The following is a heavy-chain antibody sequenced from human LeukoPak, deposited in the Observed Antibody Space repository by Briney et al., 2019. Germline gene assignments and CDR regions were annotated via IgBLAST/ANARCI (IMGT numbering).Heavy chain of an antibody. CDR1: GFTFSSYG. J-gene: IGHJ3*02. CDR2: LYSGGST. CDR3: ATSWILMVTGAFDI. D-gene: IGHD5-18*01. Sequence: PGGSLRLSCAASGFTFSSYGMYWVRQAPGMGLEWVSVLYSGGSTYYADSVKGRFTISRDNSKNTLYLQMNSLRAEDTAVYYCATSWILMVTGAFDIWGQGTMVTVSS. V-gene: IGHV3-53*01.